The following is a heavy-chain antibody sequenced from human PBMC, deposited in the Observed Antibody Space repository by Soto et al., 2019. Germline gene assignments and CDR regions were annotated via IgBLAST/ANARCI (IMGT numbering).Heavy chain of an antibody. D-gene: IGHD3-10*01. CDR1: GGSIGGVGYS. V-gene: IGHV4-30-2*01. CDR3: ARAQFYSGSGNYNNLMFDA. CDR2: MYHSGTF. Sequence: SETLSLTCAVSGGSIGGVGYSWSWIRQPPGGGLEWIGYMYHSGTFLKSPSLKTRLTMSLDMSKNQFSLTLNSMTAADTAVYYCARAQFYSGSGNYNNLMFDAWGQGIQVTSPQ. J-gene: IGHJ5*02.